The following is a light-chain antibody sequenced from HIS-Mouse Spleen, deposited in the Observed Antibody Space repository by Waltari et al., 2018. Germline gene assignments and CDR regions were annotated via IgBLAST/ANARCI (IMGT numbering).Light chain of an antibody. CDR2: KDS. J-gene: IGLJ2*01. CDR1: VLAKKY. Sequence: SSELTPPSPVSVCPGQTARDTCSGGVLAKKYARWFQQKPGQAPVLVIYKDSERPSGIPERFSGSSSGTTVTLTISGAQVEDEADYYCYSAADNNLRVFGGGTKLTVL. V-gene: IGLV3-27*01. CDR3: YSAADNNLRV.